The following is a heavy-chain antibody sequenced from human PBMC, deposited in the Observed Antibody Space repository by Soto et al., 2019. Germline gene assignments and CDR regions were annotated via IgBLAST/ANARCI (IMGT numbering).Heavy chain of an antibody. CDR1: GVSISRYSYY. V-gene: IGHV4-39*02. Sequence: PSGTPALTCTVSGVSISRYSYYWGWIRQPPGKGLDWIGSVYYSGNTNYNPSLKGRVTIFVDKSKNHVSLRLSSVTAADTAVYFCARPSLYGGPFDPWGKGTLFTV. CDR2: VYYSGNT. D-gene: IGHD3-10*01. CDR3: ARPSLYGGPFDP. J-gene: IGHJ5*02.